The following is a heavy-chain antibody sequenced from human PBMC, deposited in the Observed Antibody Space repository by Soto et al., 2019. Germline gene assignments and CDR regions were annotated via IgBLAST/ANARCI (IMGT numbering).Heavy chain of an antibody. CDR1: GGSISSGGYY. J-gene: IGHJ6*03. CDR2: IYYIGRT. D-gene: IGHD1-7*01. V-gene: IGHV4-31*01. Sequence: QVQLQESGPGLVKPSQTLSLTCTVSGGSISSGGYYWSWIRQHPGKGLEWIGYIYYIGRTDYNPSRKRLDTLSVDASKNQFSLKLSSVTAADTAVYYCASSITGTTRFYYYYYMDVCGKGTTVTVSS. CDR3: ASSITGTTRFYYYYYMDV.